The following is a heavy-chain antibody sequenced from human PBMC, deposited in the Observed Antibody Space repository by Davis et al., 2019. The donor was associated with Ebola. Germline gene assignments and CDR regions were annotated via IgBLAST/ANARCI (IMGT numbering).Heavy chain of an antibody. D-gene: IGHD3-10*01. CDR1: GFTFSTYW. CDR2: INGDGSST. V-gene: IGHV3-74*01. J-gene: IGHJ6*02. CDR3: AREGVLWFGELLNYYYGLDV. Sequence: GESLKISCAASGFTFSTYWMHWVRQAPGKGLVWVSRINGDGSSTTNVDSVKGRFTISRDNAKNTLYLQMNSLRAEDTAVYYCAREGVLWFGELLNYYYGLDVWGQGTTVTVSS.